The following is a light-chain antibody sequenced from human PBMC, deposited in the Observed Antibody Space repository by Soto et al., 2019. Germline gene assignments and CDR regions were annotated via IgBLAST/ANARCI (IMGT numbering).Light chain of an antibody. CDR3: QQYGSSLT. J-gene: IGKJ4*01. CDR2: KAS. CDR1: QTISSW. Sequence: DIQMTQSPSTLSASVGDRAIITCRASQTISSWLAWYQQKPGKAPKLLIYKASSLESGVPSRFSGSVSGTDFTLSISRLEPEDSAVYYCQQYGSSLTFGGGTKVDIK. V-gene: IGKV1-5*03.